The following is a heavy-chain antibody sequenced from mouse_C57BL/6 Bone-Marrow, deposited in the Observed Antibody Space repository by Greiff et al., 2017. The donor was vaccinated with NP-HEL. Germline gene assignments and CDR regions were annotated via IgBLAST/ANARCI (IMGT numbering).Heavy chain of an antibody. J-gene: IGHJ2*01. Sequence: VKLMESGAELARPGASVKLSCKASGYTFTSYGISWVKQRTGQGLEWIGEIYPRSGNTYYNEKFKGKATLTADKSSSTAYMELRSLTSEDAAVYFCAPFYYYGSSFFYFDYWGQGTTLTVSS. D-gene: IGHD1-1*01. V-gene: IGHV1-81*01. CDR1: GYTFTSYG. CDR3: APFYYYGSSFFYFDY. CDR2: IYPRSGNT.